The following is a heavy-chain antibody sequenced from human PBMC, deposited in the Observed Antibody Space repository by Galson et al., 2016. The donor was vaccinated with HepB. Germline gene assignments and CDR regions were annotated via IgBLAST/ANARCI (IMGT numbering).Heavy chain of an antibody. D-gene: IGHD4-11*01. CDR1: GFTFGDYA. J-gene: IGHJ4*02. CDR2: IRSKPYGGTT. V-gene: IGHV3-49*03. Sequence: SLRLSCATSGFTFGDYAMSWFRQAPGKGLEWVGFIRSKPYGGTTEYAASVKARFTISRDDSKSFAYLQMSSLNTGDTAVYYCARGTPDYRPYYFDYWGQGTLVTVSS. CDR3: ARGTPDYRPYYFDY.